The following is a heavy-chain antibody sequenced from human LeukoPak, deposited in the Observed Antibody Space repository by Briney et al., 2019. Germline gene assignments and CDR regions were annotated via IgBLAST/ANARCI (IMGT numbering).Heavy chain of an antibody. CDR2: ISYDGSNK. J-gene: IGHJ4*02. CDR1: GFTFSSYG. CDR3: AKDSYGDYPCMDY. D-gene: IGHD4-17*01. Sequence: PGGSLRLSCAASGFTFSSYGMHWVRQAPGKGLEWVAVISYDGSNKYYADSVKGRFTISRDNSKNTLYLQMNSLRAEDTAVYYCAKDSYGDYPCMDYWGQGTLVTVSS. V-gene: IGHV3-30*18.